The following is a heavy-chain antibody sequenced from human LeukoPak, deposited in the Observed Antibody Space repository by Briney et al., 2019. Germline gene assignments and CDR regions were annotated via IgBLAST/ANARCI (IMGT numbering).Heavy chain of an antibody. Sequence: GGSLRLSCAASGFTFSSYSMNWVRQAPGKGLEWVSSISSSSSYIYYADSVEGRFTISRDNAKNSLYLQMNSLRAEDTAVYFCARDGTYCSSTSCYIEYWGQGTLVTVSS. CDR2: ISSSSSYI. V-gene: IGHV3-21*01. CDR1: GFTFSSYS. CDR3: ARDGTYCSSTSCYIEY. D-gene: IGHD2-2*02. J-gene: IGHJ4*02.